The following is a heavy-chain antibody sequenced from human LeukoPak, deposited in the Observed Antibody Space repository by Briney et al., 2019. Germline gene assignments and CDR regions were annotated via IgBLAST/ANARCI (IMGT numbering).Heavy chain of an antibody. CDR1: GYTFTSSY. V-gene: IGHV1-18*01. Sequence: ASVTVSCKASGYTFTSSYINWVRQAPGQRLEWMGWISAYNGRTNYAQNFQGRVTMTTDSSTSTAYMDLTSLRSDDTAVYYCARGGTYYPCIDYWGQGTLVTVSS. J-gene: IGHJ4*02. CDR2: ISAYNGRT. D-gene: IGHD1-26*01. CDR3: ARGGTYYPCIDY.